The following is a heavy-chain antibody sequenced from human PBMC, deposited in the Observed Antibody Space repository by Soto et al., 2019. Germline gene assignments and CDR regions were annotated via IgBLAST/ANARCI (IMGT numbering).Heavy chain of an antibody. CDR3: AGQLVPDYYYGMDV. J-gene: IGHJ6*02. V-gene: IGHV4-61*01. CDR1: GGSVSSGSYY. Sequence: SETLSLTCTVSGGSVSSGSYYWSWIRQPPGKGLEWIGYIYYSGSTNYNPSLKSRVTISVDTSKNQFSLKLSSVTAADTAVYNCAGQLVPDYYYGMDVWGQGTTVTVSS. D-gene: IGHD6-13*01. CDR2: IYYSGST.